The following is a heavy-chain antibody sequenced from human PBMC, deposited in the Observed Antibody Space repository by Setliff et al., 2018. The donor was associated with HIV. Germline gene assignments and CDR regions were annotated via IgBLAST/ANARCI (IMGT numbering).Heavy chain of an antibody. J-gene: IGHJ5*02. CDR1: GGTFSRDA. Sequence: SVKVSCKASGGTFSRDAISWVRQAPGQGLEWMGGIISMFGTANYAQKFQGRVTITADESTSTAYMELRSLTSEDTAVYYCARDLDEAVKDADNYVPLDLWGQGTLVTVSS. V-gene: IGHV1-69*13. CDR2: IISMFGTA. D-gene: IGHD3-16*01. CDR3: ARDLDEAVKDADNYVPLDL.